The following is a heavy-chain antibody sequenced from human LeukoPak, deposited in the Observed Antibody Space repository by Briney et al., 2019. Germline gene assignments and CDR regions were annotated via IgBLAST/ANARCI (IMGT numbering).Heavy chain of an antibody. Sequence: GASLRLSCAASGFTFSKCGMSWVRQAPGKGLEWVSTVNENGRNTHYADSVKGRFTISRDNSKNTLLLQMNSLRADDTALYYCTKGDGGSYPIGYWGQGTLVIVSS. J-gene: IGHJ4*02. CDR3: TKGDGGSYPIGY. V-gene: IGHV3-23*01. CDR2: VNENGRNT. CDR1: GFTFSKCG. D-gene: IGHD6-19*01.